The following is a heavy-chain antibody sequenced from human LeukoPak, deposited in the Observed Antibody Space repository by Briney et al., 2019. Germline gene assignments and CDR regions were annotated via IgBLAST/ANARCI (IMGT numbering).Heavy chain of an antibody. D-gene: IGHD4-17*01. Sequence: PSETLSLTCTVSGYSISSGYYWGWIRQPPGKGLEWIGSIYHSGSTYYNPSLKSRVTISVDKSKNQFSLKLSSVTAADTAVYYCASLQYGDYDYWGQGTLVTVSS. J-gene: IGHJ4*02. V-gene: IGHV4-38-2*02. CDR2: IYHSGST. CDR3: ASLQYGDYDY. CDR1: GYSISSGYY.